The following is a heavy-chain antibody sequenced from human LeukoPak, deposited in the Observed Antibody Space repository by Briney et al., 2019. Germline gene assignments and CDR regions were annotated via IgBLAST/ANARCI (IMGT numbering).Heavy chain of an antibody. J-gene: IGHJ4*02. CDR1: GYTFSSYG. D-gene: IGHD1-14*01. CDR2: IRPSSGNT. CDR3: ARYGGTNRSFDY. V-gene: IGHV1-18*01. Sequence: GASVKVSCKASGYTFSSYGITWVQQAPGQRLERMGWIRPSSGNTDYVQNLQGRVSMTTDTSTSTVYMELRSLRSDDTAVYYCARYGGTNRSFDYWGPGTLVSVSS.